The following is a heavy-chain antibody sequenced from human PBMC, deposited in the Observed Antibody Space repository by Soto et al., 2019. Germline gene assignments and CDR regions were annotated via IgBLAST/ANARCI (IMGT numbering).Heavy chain of an antibody. CDR2: INAGNGNT. V-gene: IGHV1-3*01. Sequence: QVQLVQSGAEVKKPGASVKVSCKASGYTFTSYAMHWVRQAPGQRLEWMGWINAGNGNTKYSQKFQGRVTITRDTSASTAYMELSSLRSEDTAVYYCARVYFDWLLTDYYYYGMDVWGQGTTVTVSS. J-gene: IGHJ6*02. CDR1: GYTFTSYA. CDR3: ARVYFDWLLTDYYYYGMDV. D-gene: IGHD3-9*01.